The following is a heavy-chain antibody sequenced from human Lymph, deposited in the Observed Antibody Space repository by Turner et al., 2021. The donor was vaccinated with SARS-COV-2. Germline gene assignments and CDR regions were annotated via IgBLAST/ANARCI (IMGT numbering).Heavy chain of an antibody. D-gene: IGHD3-10*01. CDR2: ISYDGNNK. J-gene: IGHJ4*02. CDR1: GFTFSSYA. V-gene: IGHV3-30*04. CDR3: AREMGSGSDY. Sequence: QVQLVESGGGVVQSGRSLRPSCTASGFTFSSYAMHWSRQAPGKGLEWVSLISYDGNNKYYADSVKGRFTISRDNSKNTLYLQMNSLRTEDTAVYYCAREMGSGSDYWGQGTLVTVSS.